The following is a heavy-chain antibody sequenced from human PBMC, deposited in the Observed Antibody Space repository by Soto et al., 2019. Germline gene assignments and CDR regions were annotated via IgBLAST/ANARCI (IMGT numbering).Heavy chain of an antibody. Sequence: QLVESGGGLIQPGGSLRLWCAASGFAVSSKYMTWVRQAPGKGLEWASVIYGGGTTYCADSVKGRFIISRDTSKNTLYLQMNSLRDEDTAVYYCVQTTGWPGFDFWGQGTLVTVSS. J-gene: IGHJ4*02. V-gene: IGHV3-53*01. CDR1: GFAVSSKY. CDR3: VQTTGWPGFDF. D-gene: IGHD6-19*01. CDR2: IYGGGTT.